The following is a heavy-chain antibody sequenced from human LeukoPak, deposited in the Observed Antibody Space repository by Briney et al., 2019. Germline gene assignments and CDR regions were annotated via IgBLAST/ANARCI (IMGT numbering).Heavy chain of an antibody. CDR1: GGTFSSYA. CDR2: IIPIFGTA. CDR3: ARVSAYCGGDCYGN. D-gene: IGHD2-21*02. V-gene: IGHV1-69*05. J-gene: IGHJ4*02. Sequence: SVKVSCKASGGTFSSYAISWVRQAPGQGLEWMGRIIPIFGTANYAQKFQGRVTITTDESTSTAYMELSSLRSEDTAVYYCARVSAYCGGDCYGNRGQGTLVTVSS.